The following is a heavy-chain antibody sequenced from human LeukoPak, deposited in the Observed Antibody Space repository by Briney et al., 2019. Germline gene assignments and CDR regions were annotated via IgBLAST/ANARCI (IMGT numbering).Heavy chain of an antibody. Sequence: GGSLRLSCAASGFTFSSYGMHWVRQAPGKGLERVAFIRYDGSNKYYADSVKGRFTISRDNSKNTLYLQMNSLRAEDTAVYYCAKDFVMYYYYYYMDVWGKGTTVTVSS. J-gene: IGHJ6*03. V-gene: IGHV3-30*02. CDR1: GFTFSSYG. D-gene: IGHD2/OR15-2a*01. CDR3: AKDFVMYYYYYYMDV. CDR2: IRYDGSNK.